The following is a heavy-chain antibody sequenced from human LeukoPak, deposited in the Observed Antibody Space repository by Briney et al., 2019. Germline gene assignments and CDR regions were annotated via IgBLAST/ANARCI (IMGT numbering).Heavy chain of an antibody. CDR2: IRFDGSKT. Sequence: GGSLRLSCAASGFTFSSYGMHWVRQAPGKGREWVAFIRFDGSKTNYADSMKGRFTISRDNSKNILFLQMNSLRREDTGLYYCANPFQELSQTVWGQGNLVTVSS. J-gene: IGHJ4*02. CDR3: ANPFQELSQTV. V-gene: IGHV3-30*02. D-gene: IGHD3-16*02. CDR1: GFTFSSYG.